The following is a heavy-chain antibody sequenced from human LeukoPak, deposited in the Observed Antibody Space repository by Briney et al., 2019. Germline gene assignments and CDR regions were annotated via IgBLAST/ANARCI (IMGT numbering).Heavy chain of an antibody. CDR2: VIPIFGTA. Sequence: SVNVSCKGSLGSVSSYAISWVRPAPPQSLEWMGGVIPIFGTANYAHKFHGRVTLTTEESTRTAYMELSSLRSEDTAVYYCARDGRDGYTDVAHFDYWGQGTLVTVSS. V-gene: IGHV1-69*05. J-gene: IGHJ4*02. D-gene: IGHD5-24*01. CDR3: ARDGRDGYTDVAHFDY. CDR1: LGSVSSYA.